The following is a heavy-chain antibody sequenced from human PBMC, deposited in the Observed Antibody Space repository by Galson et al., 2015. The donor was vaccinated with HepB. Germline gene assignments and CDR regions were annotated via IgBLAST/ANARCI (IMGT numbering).Heavy chain of an antibody. CDR2: ISYDGSNK. J-gene: IGHJ4*02. V-gene: IGHV3-30*18. CDR3: AKDLSRAARGRFPPPFDY. Sequence: SLRLSCAASGFTFSSYGMHWVRQAPGKGLEWVAVISYDGSNKYYADSVKGRFTISRDNSKNTLYLQMNSLRAEDTAVYYCAKDLSRAARGRFPPPFDYWGQGTLVTVSS. CDR1: GFTFSSYG. D-gene: IGHD6-6*01.